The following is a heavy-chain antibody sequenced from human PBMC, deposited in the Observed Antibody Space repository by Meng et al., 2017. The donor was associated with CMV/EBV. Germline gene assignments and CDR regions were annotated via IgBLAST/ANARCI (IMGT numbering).Heavy chain of an antibody. Sequence: VPLQQWGAGLLKPSETLSLTCAVYGGSFSGYYWSWFRQPPGKGLEWIGEINHSGSTNYNPSLKSRVTISVDTSKNQFSLKLSSVTAADTAVYYCARGVGGWFDPWGQGTLVTVSS. CDR2: INHSGST. J-gene: IGHJ5*02. V-gene: IGHV4-34*01. CDR3: ARGVGGWFDP. CDR1: GGSFSGYY. D-gene: IGHD1-26*01.